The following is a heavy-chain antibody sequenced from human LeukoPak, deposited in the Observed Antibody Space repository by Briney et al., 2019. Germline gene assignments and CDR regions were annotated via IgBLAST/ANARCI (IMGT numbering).Heavy chain of an antibody. CDR3: ARCSQKGYNGYSYYYGMDV. D-gene: IGHD5-12*01. J-gene: IGHJ6*02. CDR1: GFTVSSNY. Sequence: PGGSLKLSCAASGFTVSSNYMSWVRQAPGKGLEWVSIIYSGGSTYYADSVKGRFTISRDNSKNTLYLQMNSLRAEDTAVYYCARCSQKGYNGYSYYYGMDVWGQGTTVTVSS. V-gene: IGHV3-53*01. CDR2: IYSGGST.